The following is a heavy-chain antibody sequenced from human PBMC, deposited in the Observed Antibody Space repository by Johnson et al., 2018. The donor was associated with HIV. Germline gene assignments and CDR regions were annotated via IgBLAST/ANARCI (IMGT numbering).Heavy chain of an antibody. CDR1: GFTFRSYA. D-gene: IGHD1-7*01. V-gene: IGHV3-30*02. CDR3: AKWLDNWNYDEEACREFDC. Sequence: QVQLVESGGDVVQPGRSLRLSCAASGFTFRSYAMHWVRQAPGKGLERVAFIRSDERNQYYADSVKGRFTISRDNSKSTVYLHMTSLRTEDAARYYCAKWLDNWNYDEEACREFDCRGKGIMVTV. J-gene: IGHJ3*01. CDR2: IRSDERNQ.